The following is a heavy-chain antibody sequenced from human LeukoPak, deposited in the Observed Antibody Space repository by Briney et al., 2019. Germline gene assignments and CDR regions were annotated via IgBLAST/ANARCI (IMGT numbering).Heavy chain of an antibody. V-gene: IGHV3-23*01. CDR1: GFTFSSYA. CDR3: AKVGSSGWSDEYFDY. CDR2: ISGSGGST. Sequence: GGSLRLSCAVSGFTFSSYAMSWVRQAPGKGLEWVSAISGSGGSTYYADSVKGRFTISRDNSKNTLYLQMNSLRAEDTAVYYCAKVGSSGWSDEYFDYWGQGTLVTVSS. D-gene: IGHD6-19*01. J-gene: IGHJ4*02.